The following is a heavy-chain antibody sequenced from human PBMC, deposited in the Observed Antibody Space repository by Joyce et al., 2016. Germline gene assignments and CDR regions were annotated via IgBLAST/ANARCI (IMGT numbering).Heavy chain of an antibody. V-gene: IGHV3-74*01. CDR3: VRGGHHYDSWSGPSDY. CDR1: GFKFDDYW. CDR2: IKYKADAT. Sequence: EVDLVESGGQLVQPGGSLRLSCTASGFKFDDYWRHLVRQAPGKGLVWVPRIKYKADATGYLDSVKGLFTISRDNARNTLYLQMNSLRAEDTAVYYCVRGGHHYDSWSGPSDYWGQGTLVTVSS. J-gene: IGHJ4*02. D-gene: IGHD3-3*01.